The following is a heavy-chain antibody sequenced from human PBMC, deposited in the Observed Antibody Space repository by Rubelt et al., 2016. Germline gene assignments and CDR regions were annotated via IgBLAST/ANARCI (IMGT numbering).Heavy chain of an antibody. D-gene: IGHD5-12*01. CDR1: GYTFTGYY. CDR2: INPNSGGT. V-gene: IGHV1-2*02. Sequence: QVQLVQSGAEVKKPGASVKVSCKASGYTFTGYYMHWVRQAPGQGLEWMGWINPNSGGTNYAQKFQGRVTMTRDTSVSPAYMELSRLTSDDTAVYYCARGNSGYDYGLDYWGQGTLVTVSS. J-gene: IGHJ4*02. CDR3: ARGNSGYDYGLDY.